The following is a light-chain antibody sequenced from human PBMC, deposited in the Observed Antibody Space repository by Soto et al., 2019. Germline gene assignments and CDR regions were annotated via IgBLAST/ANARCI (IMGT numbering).Light chain of an antibody. CDR3: QQRSNWVFT. CDR1: QDISNY. J-gene: IGKJ3*01. Sequence: DIQMTQSPSSLSASVGDRVTITCQASQDISNYLNWYQQKLGKAPKLLIYDASNLETGVPSRFSGSGSGTDFTFTISSLQPEDIATYYCQQRSNWVFTFGPGTKVDIK. CDR2: DAS. V-gene: IGKV1-33*01.